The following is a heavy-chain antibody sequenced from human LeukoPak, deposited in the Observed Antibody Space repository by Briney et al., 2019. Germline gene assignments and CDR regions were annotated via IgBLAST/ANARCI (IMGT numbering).Heavy chain of an antibody. CDR2: IKEDGTET. CDR1: GFMFSSNW. CDR3: ARGSEWELLSCDH. Sequence: PGGSLRLSCAASGFMFSSNWMSWVRLAPGKGLEWVANIKEDGTETYYVDSVKGRFTISRDNARNSLYLQMNSLRAEDTAVYYCARGSEWELLSCDHWGQGTLVTVSS. J-gene: IGHJ5*02. D-gene: IGHD1-26*01. V-gene: IGHV3-7*01.